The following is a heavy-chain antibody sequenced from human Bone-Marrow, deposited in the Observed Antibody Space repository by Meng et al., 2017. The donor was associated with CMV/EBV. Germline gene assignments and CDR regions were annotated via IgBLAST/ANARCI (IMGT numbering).Heavy chain of an antibody. Sequence: LRLPCPVSGGSISSGGYYWCWIRQHPGKGLEWIGYIYYSGSTYYNPSLKSRVTISVDTSKNQFSLKLSSVTAADTAVYYCAREVNTMIVVGNDAFGIWGQGTMVTVSS. J-gene: IGHJ3*02. CDR1: GGSISSGGYY. CDR2: IYYSGST. CDR3: AREVNTMIVVGNDAFGI. V-gene: IGHV4-31*03. D-gene: IGHD3-22*01.